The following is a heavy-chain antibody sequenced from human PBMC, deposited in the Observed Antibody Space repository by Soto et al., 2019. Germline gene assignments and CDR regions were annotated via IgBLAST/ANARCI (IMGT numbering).Heavy chain of an antibody. Sequence: SETLSLTCTVSGYSMTKYYWSWIRQPAGKGLEWIGRVYTSGSTNYNPSLKSRVTMSIDTSNNHFSLTLKSVTAADTAVYYCARTVGAAYYFDFWGQGALVTVSS. J-gene: IGHJ4*02. CDR3: ARTVGAAYYFDF. CDR1: GYSMTKYY. CDR2: VYTSGST. D-gene: IGHD1-26*01. V-gene: IGHV4-4*07.